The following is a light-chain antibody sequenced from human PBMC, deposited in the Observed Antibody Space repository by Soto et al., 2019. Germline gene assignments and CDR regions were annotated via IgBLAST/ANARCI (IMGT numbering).Light chain of an antibody. CDR1: SSDVGSYNL. Sequence: QSVLTQPASVSASPGQSITIPCTGTSSDVGSYNLVSWFQQHPGKVPKLLIYEGTKRPSGLSDRFSGSKSGTTASLTISGLQAEAEANYYCYSYAGENLYVFGTGTKVTVL. CDR2: EGT. CDR3: YSYAGENLYV. V-gene: IGLV2-23*01. J-gene: IGLJ1*01.